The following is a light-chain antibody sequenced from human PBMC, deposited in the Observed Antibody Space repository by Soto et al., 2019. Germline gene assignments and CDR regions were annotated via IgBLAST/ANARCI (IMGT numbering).Light chain of an antibody. CDR3: QQLNSYPLT. J-gene: IGKJ4*01. CDR2: AAS. Sequence: DIQLTQSPSFLSASVGDRVTITCRASQGISSYLAWYQQKPGKAPKLLIYAASTLHSWVPSRFSGSGSGTEFTLTISSRQPEDFATYYCQQLNSYPLTFGGGTKVEIK. CDR1: QGISSY. V-gene: IGKV1-9*01.